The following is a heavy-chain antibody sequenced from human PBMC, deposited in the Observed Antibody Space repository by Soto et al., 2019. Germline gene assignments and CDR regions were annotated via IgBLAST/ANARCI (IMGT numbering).Heavy chain of an antibody. V-gene: IGHV3-15*07. D-gene: IGHD3-16*01. CDR2: IKSSTEGGTA. Sequence: EVQLVESGGGFVESGGSLRLSWAASGFSFKDAWITLVRQAPGKGLDWVGRIKSSTEGGTADYGAVVKGRCTMSRDDSTDTLYLHMDGLKREDTGVYYCPSFFQLRGRLFYYWGPGTQVNVSS. CDR1: GFSFKDAW. CDR3: PSFFQLRGRLFYY. J-gene: IGHJ4*02.